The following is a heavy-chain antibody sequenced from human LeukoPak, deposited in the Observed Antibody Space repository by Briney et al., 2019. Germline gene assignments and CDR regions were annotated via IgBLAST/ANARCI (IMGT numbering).Heavy chain of an antibody. CDR1: GGSIISSSSY. CDR2: IYYNGNT. CDR3: ASTHAGRYYTTFDY. V-gene: IGHV4-39*01. J-gene: IGHJ4*02. Sequence: SETLSLTCTVSGGSIISSSSYWGWIRQPPKKGLEWIGAIYYNGNTYYNRFLRSRVTMSVDTSKNQFSLKLNSVTAADTAVYYCASTHAGRYYTTFDYWGQGALVTVSS. D-gene: IGHD3-10*01.